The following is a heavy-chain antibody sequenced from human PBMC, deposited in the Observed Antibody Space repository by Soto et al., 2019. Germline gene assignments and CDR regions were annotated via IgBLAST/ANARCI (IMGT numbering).Heavy chain of an antibody. D-gene: IGHD1-1*01. CDR1: GGSVGGSSYY. V-gene: IGHV4-39*01. J-gene: IGHJ4*02. CDR2: IYYAGRT. Sequence: PSETLSLTCTVSGGSVGGSSYYWGWIRQPPGKGLEWIGTIYYAGRTYYNPSLKSRVTMSVDTSKNQFSLKLSSVTAADTAVYYCARHPPQHLLEYYFDYWGQGALVTVSS. CDR3: ARHPPQHLLEYYFDY.